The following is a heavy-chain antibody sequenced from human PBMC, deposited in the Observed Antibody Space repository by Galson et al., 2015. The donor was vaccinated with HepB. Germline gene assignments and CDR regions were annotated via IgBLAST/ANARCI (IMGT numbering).Heavy chain of an antibody. V-gene: IGHV3-64D*06. CDR2: ISSNGGST. CDR3: VKKRSIAAAAGAFDI. J-gene: IGHJ3*02. D-gene: IGHD6-13*01. Sequence: SLRLSCAASGFTFSSYAMHWVRQAPGKGLEYVSAISSNGGSTYYADSVKGRFTISRDNSKNTLYLQMSSLRAEDTAVYYCVKKRSIAAAAGAFDIWGQGTMVTVSS. CDR1: GFTFSSYA.